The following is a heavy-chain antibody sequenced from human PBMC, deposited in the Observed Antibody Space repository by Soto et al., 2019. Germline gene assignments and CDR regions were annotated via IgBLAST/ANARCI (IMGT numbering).Heavy chain of an antibody. V-gene: IGHV3-48*02. CDR2: ISSGSKTI. CDR3: VREDILGVRSFDY. Sequence: GSLRPSCAASGFTSSGYSVNWVRQAPGKGREWVSYISSGSKTIYYAESVKGRFTVSRDNARNSQYLQMNSLRDEDTAVYYCVREDILGVRSFDYWGQGTLVTVSS. D-gene: IGHD3-9*01. J-gene: IGHJ4*02. CDR1: GFTSSGYS.